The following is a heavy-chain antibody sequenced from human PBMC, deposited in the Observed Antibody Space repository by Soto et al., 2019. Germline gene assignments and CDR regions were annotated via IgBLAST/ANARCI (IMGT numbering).Heavy chain of an antibody. J-gene: IGHJ3*02. CDR3: AKGGRADYYDSSGYYSDAFDI. V-gene: IGHV3-23*01. Sequence: PGGSLRLSCAASGFTFSSYAMSWVRQAPGKGLEWVSAISGSGGSTYYADSVKGRFTISRDNSKNTLYLQMNSLRAEDTAVYYCAKGGRADYYDSSGYYSDAFDIWGQGTMVTVS. CDR2: ISGSGGST. CDR1: GFTFSSYA. D-gene: IGHD3-22*01.